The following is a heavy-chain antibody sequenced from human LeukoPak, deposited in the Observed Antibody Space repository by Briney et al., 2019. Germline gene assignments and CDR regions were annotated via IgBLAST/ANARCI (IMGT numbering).Heavy chain of an antibody. CDR2: INHSGST. V-gene: IGHV4-34*01. Sequence: SETLSLTCAVYGGSFSGYYWSWIRQPPGKGLEWIGEINHSGSTNYNPSLKSRVTISVDTSKNQFSLKLSSVTAADTAVYYCARGASYPYYYYMDVWGKGTTVTVSS. CDR1: GGSFSGYY. J-gene: IGHJ6*03. D-gene: IGHD1-26*01. CDR3: ARGASYPYYYYMDV.